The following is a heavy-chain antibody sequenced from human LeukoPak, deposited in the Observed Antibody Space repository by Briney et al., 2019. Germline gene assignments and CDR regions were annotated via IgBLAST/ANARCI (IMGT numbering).Heavy chain of an antibody. J-gene: IGHJ6*02. CDR3: ARRGAREYHGLDV. V-gene: IGHV3-21*04. D-gene: IGHD3-10*01. CDR2: ISLDSNYI. Sequence: TGGSLRLSCAASGFAFSTYSMTWVRQAPGKGLEWVSSISLDSNYIYYADSLKGRFTVSRDNAKNSLYLQMNSLRGEDTALYHCARRGAREYHGLDVWGQGTTVTVSS. CDR1: GFAFSTYS.